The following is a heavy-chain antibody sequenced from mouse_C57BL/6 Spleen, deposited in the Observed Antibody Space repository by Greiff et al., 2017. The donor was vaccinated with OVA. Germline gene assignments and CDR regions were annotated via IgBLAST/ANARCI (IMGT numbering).Heavy chain of an antibody. Sequence: QVQLQQSGPELVKPGASVKLSCKASGYTFTSYDINWVKQRPGQGLEWIGWIYPRDGSTKYNEKFKGKATLTVDTSSSTAYMELHSLTSEDSAVYCCASDSSGYGWYFDVWGTGTTVTVSS. CDR3: ASDSSGYGWYFDV. V-gene: IGHV1-85*01. J-gene: IGHJ1*03. D-gene: IGHD3-2*02. CDR2: IYPRDGST. CDR1: GYTFTSYD.